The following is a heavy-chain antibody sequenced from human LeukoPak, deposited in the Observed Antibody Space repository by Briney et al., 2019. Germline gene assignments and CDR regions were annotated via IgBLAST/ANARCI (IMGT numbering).Heavy chain of an antibody. Sequence: GGSLRLSCAASGFTFSIYAMHWVRQAPGKGLEWVAVISYDGSNKYYADSVKGRFTISRDNSKNTLYLQMNSLRAEDTAVYYCARRGGYCSSTSCYPNCFDPWGQGTLVTVSS. CDR2: ISYDGSNK. CDR3: ARRGGYCSSTSCYPNCFDP. V-gene: IGHV3-30*04. D-gene: IGHD2-2*01. J-gene: IGHJ5*02. CDR1: GFTFSIYA.